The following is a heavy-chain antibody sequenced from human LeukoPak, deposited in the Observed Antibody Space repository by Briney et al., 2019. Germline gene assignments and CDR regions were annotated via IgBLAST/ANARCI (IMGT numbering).Heavy chain of an antibody. J-gene: IGHJ4*02. V-gene: IGHV1-46*03. CDR3: AGEIVGTNY. CDR1: GYTFTSYY. CDR2: INPSGGST. D-gene: IGHD1-26*01. Sequence: ASVKVSCKTSGYTFTSYYMHWVRQAPGQGLEWMGIINPSGGSTSYAQKFQGRVTVTRDTSTSTVYMELSSLRSEDTAVYYCAGEIVGTNYWGQGTLVTVSS.